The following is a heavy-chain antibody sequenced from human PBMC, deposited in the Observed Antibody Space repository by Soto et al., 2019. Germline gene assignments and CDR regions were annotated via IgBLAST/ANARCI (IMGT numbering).Heavy chain of an antibody. CDR2: IYYSGST. Sequence: QVQLQESGPGLVKPSQTLSLTCTVSGGSISSGDYYWSWIRQPPGKGLEWIGYIYYSGSTYYNPSLSSRVTISVYTSKNPFSRKLSSVTAADPAVYYCASERPDGSRLDPWGQGTLVTVSS. CDR3: ASERPDGSRLDP. V-gene: IGHV4-30-4*01. CDR1: GGSISSGDYY. J-gene: IGHJ5*02. D-gene: IGHD6-13*01.